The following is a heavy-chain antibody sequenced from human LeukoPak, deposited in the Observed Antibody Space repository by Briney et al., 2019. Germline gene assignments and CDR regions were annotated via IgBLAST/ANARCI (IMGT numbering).Heavy chain of an antibody. V-gene: IGHV4-39*02. CDR2: IYYSGST. J-gene: IGHJ3*02. D-gene: IGHD3-10*01. CDR1: GGSISSSSYY. Sequence: PSETLSLTCTVSGGSISSSSYYWGWIRQPPGKGLAWIGSIYYSGSTYYNPSLKSRVTISVDTSKNQFSLKLSSVTAADTAVYYCAREKGASSGSLFLVAFGIWGQGTMVTVSS. CDR3: AREKGASSGSLFLVAFGI.